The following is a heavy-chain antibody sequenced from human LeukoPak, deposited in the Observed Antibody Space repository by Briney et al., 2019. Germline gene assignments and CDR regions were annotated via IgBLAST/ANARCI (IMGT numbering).Heavy chain of an antibody. Sequence: ASVKVSCKASGYTFTSYAMNWVRQAPGQGLEWMGWINTNTGNPTYAQGFTGRFVFSLDTSVSTAYLQISSLKAEDTAVYYCARGLVGATTTFNYHYYYMDVWGKGTTVTVSS. J-gene: IGHJ6*03. CDR1: GYTFTSYA. CDR2: INTNTGNP. D-gene: IGHD1-26*01. V-gene: IGHV7-4-1*02. CDR3: ARGLVGATTTFNYHYYYMDV.